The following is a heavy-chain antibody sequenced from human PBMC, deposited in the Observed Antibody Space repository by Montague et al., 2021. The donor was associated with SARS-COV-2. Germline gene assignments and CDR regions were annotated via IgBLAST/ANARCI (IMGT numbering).Heavy chain of an antibody. V-gene: IGHV4-34*01. J-gene: IGHJ6*02. CDR2: INHSGST. CDR3: ARGSWHIVVVTAIRDGYYGMDV. CDR1: GGSLSGYY. D-gene: IGHD2-21*02. Sequence: SETLSLTCAVYGGSLSGYYWSWIRQPPGKGLEWIGEINHSGSTNXNPSPKSRVTISVDTSKNQLSLKLCSVTAADTAVYYCARGSWHIVVVTAIRDGYYGMDVWGQGTTVTVSS.